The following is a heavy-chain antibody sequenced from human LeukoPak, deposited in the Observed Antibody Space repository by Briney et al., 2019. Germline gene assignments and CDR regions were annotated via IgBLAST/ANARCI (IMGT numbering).Heavy chain of an antibody. CDR1: EFSFSTYA. CDR3: AKDGSADYDILTGYYKPLYFDY. Sequence: QPGGSLRLSCAASEFSFSTYAMNWIRQAPGKGLEWVSTVSAGGDRSYYADSVKGRFTIFRDNSRNTVWLQMNSLRAEDTAVYYCAKDGSADYDILTGYYKPLYFDYWGQGTLVTVSS. CDR2: VSAGGDRS. J-gene: IGHJ4*02. V-gene: IGHV3-23*01. D-gene: IGHD3-9*01.